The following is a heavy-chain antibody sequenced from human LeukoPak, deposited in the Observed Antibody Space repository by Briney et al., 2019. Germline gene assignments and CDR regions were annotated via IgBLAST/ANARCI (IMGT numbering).Heavy chain of an antibody. Sequence: GGTLRLSCEASGFSFSSYGMSWVRQAPGEGLEWVSDFSASDGSGYYADSVKGRFTISRDNSKNTLYLQMNSLRAEDTAVYYCAKNIGGFDYWGQGTLVTVSS. CDR1: GFSFSSYG. CDR3: AKNIGGFDY. CDR2: FSASDGSG. V-gene: IGHV3-23*01. D-gene: IGHD4-23*01. J-gene: IGHJ4*02.